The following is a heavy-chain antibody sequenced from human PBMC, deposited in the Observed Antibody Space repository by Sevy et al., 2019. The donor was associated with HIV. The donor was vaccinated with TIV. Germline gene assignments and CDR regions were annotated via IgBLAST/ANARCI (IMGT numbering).Heavy chain of an antibody. D-gene: IGHD3-3*01. CDR1: GFTFSSYA. CDR2: ISGSGGST. CDR3: AEVPVLRFFYYFDY. J-gene: IGHJ4*02. V-gene: IGHV3-23*01. Sequence: GGSLRLSCAASGFTFSSYAMSWVRQAPGKGLEWVSAISGSGGSTYYADSVKGRFTISRDNSKNTLYLQMNSLRAEDTAVYYCAEVPVLRFFYYFDYWGQGTLVTVSS.